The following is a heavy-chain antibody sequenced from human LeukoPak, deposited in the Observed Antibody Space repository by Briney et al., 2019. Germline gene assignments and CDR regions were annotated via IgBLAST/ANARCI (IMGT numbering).Heavy chain of an antibody. Sequence: ASVKVSCKASGGTFSSYAISWVRQAPGQGLEWMGRIIPILGIANYAQKFQGRVTITADKSTSTAYMELSSLRSEDTAVYYCARSGYYYDSSDYYYWDYWGQGTLVTVSS. CDR1: GGTFSSYA. CDR2: IIPILGIA. V-gene: IGHV1-69*04. D-gene: IGHD3-22*01. J-gene: IGHJ4*02. CDR3: ARSGYYYDSSDYYYWDY.